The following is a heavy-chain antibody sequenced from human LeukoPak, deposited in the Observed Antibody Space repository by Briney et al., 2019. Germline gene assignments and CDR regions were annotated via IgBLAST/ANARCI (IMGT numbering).Heavy chain of an antibody. D-gene: IGHD3-3*01. CDR1: GGSISSYY. CDR3: ARGSLDFWSGYPAYYFDY. Sequence: SETLSLTCTVSGGSISSYYWSWIRQPPGKGLEWIGYIYYSGSTNYNPSPKSRVTISVDTSKNQFSLELSSVTAADTAVYYCARGSLDFWSGYPAYYFDYWGQGTLVTVSS. CDR2: IYYSGST. V-gene: IGHV4-59*01. J-gene: IGHJ4*02.